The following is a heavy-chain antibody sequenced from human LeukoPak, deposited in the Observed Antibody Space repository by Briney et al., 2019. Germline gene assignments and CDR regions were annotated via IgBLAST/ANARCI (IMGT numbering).Heavy chain of an antibody. J-gene: IGHJ3*02. CDR3: ARDFQLGVVSGAFDI. CDR1: GYTFTSYG. Sequence: ASVKVSCKASGYTFTSYGISWVRQAPGQGLEWMGWISAYNGNTNYAQKLQGRVTMTTDTSTSTAYMELRSLRSDDTAVYYCARDFQLGVVSGAFDIWGQGTMVTVSS. D-gene: IGHD3-3*01. CDR2: ISAYNGNT. V-gene: IGHV1-18*01.